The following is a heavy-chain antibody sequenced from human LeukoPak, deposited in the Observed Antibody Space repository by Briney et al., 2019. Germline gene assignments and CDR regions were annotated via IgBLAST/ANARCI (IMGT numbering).Heavy chain of an antibody. CDR2: IYYNGST. CDR3: ARGGYGTLTGFEFDY. D-gene: IGHD3-9*01. J-gene: IGHJ4*02. CDR1: GGSISSSGYY. Sequence: SETLSLTCTVSGGSISSSGYYWSWIRQHPGKGLEWIGYIYYNGSTYYNPSLKSRVTISVDTSKNQFSLKLSSVTAADTAVYYCARGGYGTLTGFEFDYWGQGTLVTVSS. V-gene: IGHV4-31*03.